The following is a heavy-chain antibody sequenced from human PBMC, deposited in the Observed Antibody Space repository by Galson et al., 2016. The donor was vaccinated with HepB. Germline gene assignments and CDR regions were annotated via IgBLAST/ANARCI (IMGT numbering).Heavy chain of an antibody. J-gene: IGHJ3*02. Sequence: SVKVSCKASGYTFTAYYMHWVRQAPGQGLEWMGWINPNSGVTNYAQNFQGRFTISRDNSKNTLYLQMNILRTEDTAVYYCARNLYCSSTSCFFGVLSVFDIWGQGTMVTVSS. CDR2: INPNSGVT. CDR3: ARNLYCSSTSCFFGVLSVFDI. V-gene: IGHV1-2*02. CDR1: GYTFTAYY. D-gene: IGHD2-2*01.